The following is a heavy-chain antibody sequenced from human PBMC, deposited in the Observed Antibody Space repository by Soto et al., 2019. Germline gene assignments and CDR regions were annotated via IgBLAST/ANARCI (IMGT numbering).Heavy chain of an antibody. Sequence: QVQLQQWGAGLLKPSETLSLTCAVYGGSFSGYYWSWIRQPPGKGLEWIGEINHSGSTNYNPSLKSRGTISVDTSKNQFSLKLSSVTAADTAVYYCARGDEAAAIDYWGQGTLVTVSS. J-gene: IGHJ4*02. CDR3: ARGDEAAAIDY. CDR2: INHSGST. CDR1: GGSFSGYY. D-gene: IGHD6-13*01. V-gene: IGHV4-34*01.